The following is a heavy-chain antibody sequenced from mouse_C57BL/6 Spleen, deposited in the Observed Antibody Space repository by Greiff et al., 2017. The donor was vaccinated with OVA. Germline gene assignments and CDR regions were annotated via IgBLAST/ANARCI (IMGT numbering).Heavy chain of an antibody. D-gene: IGHD1-1*01. J-gene: IGHJ4*01. CDR3: ARDAVFITTVVADAMDY. CDR2: ISDGGSYT. Sequence: EVQRVESGGGLVKPGGSLKLSCAASGFTFSSYAMSWVRQTPEKRLEWVATISDGGSYTYYPDNVKGRFTISRDNAKNNLYLQMSHLKSEDTAMYYCARDAVFITTVVADAMDYWGQGTSVTVSS. V-gene: IGHV5-4*01. CDR1: GFTFSSYA.